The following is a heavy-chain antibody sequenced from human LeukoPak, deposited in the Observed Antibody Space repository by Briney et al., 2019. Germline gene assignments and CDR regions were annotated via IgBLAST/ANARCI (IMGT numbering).Heavy chain of an antibody. Sequence: KSSETLSLTCAVSGYSISSGYYRGWIRQPPGKGLEWIGSIYHSGSTYYNPSLKSRVTISVDTSKNQFSLKLSSVTAADTAVYYCARAGMATIPYYYYYYYMDVWGKGTTVTVSS. V-gene: IGHV4-38-2*01. D-gene: IGHD5-24*01. CDR1: GYSISSGYY. CDR2: IYHSGST. CDR3: ARAGMATIPYYYYYYYMDV. J-gene: IGHJ6*03.